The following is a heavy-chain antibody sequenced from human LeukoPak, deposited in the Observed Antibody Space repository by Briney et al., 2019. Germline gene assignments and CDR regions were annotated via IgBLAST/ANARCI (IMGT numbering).Heavy chain of an antibody. J-gene: IGHJ4*02. CDR1: GYTFTGYY. Sequence: ASVKVSCKASGYTFTGYYMHWVRQAPGQGLEWMGRINPNSGGTNYAQKFQGRVTMTRDTSISTAYMELSRLRSGDTAVYYCARVSRQLVLIDYWGQGTLVTVSS. D-gene: IGHD6-13*01. CDR3: ARVSRQLVLIDY. V-gene: IGHV1-2*06. CDR2: INPNSGGT.